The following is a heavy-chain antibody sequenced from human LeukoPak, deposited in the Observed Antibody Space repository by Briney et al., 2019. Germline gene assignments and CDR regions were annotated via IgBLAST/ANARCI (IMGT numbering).Heavy chain of an antibody. J-gene: IGHJ4*02. D-gene: IGHD6-13*01. V-gene: IGHV3-30*04. CDR1: GFTFSSYA. Sequence: PGGSLRLSCAASGFTFSSYAMHWVRQAPGKGLEWVAVISYDGSNKYYADSVKGRFTISRDNSKNTLYLQMNSLRAEDTAVYYCASDFVAAGTIFDYWGQGSLVTVSS. CDR2: ISYDGSNK. CDR3: ASDFVAAGTIFDY.